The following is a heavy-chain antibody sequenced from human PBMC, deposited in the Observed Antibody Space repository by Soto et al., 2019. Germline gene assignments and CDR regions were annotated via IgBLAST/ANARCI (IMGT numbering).Heavy chain of an antibody. CDR2: IYYSGST. V-gene: IGHV4-39*01. CDR1: GGSISSSSYY. Sequence: SETLSLTCTVSGGSISSSSYYWGWIRQPPGKGLEWIGSIYYSGSTYYNPSLKSRVTISVDTSKNQFSLKLSSVTAADTAVYYCASGLVVASKAYNWFDPWGQGTLVTVSS. CDR3: ASGLVVASKAYNWFDP. D-gene: IGHD2-15*01. J-gene: IGHJ5*02.